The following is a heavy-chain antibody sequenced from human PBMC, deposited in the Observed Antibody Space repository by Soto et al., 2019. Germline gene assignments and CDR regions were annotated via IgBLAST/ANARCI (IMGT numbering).Heavy chain of an antibody. CDR3: ARSWAVAGSYDY. Sequence: EVQLVESGGGLVQPGGSLRLSCAASGFTVGSNYMNWVRQAPGKGLEWVSDIYSGGSTYYADSVKGRFTISRDNSKNTLYLQMNSLRAEDTAVYYCARSWAVAGSYDYWGQGTLVTVSS. CDR1: GFTVGSNY. J-gene: IGHJ4*02. CDR2: IYSGGST. D-gene: IGHD6-19*01. V-gene: IGHV3-66*01.